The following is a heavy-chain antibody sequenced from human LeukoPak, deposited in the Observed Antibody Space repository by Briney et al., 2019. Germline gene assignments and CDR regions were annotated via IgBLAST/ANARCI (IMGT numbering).Heavy chain of an antibody. CDR3: ARDDRNEAKGLDY. Sequence: GGSLRLSCAASGFTFSSYSMNWVRQAPGKGLEWVSSISSSSSYIYYADSVKGRFTISRDNAKNSLYLQMNSLRAEDTAVYYCARDDRNEAKGLDYWGQGTLVTVSS. CDR2: ISSSSSYI. D-gene: IGHD1-1*01. CDR1: GFTFSSYS. V-gene: IGHV3-21*01. J-gene: IGHJ4*02.